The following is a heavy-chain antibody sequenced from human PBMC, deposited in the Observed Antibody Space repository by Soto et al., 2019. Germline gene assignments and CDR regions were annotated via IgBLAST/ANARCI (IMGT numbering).Heavy chain of an antibody. CDR2: IYYSGST. J-gene: IGHJ4*02. D-gene: IGHD5-18*01. CDR3: ARSGYSYGPNPLLY. Sequence: QVQLQESGPGLVKPSQTLSLTCTVSGGSISSGGYYWSWIRQHPGKGLEWIGYIYYSGSTYYNPSLTSRVTISVDTSKNQFYLKLSSVTAADTAVYYCARSGYSYGPNPLLYWGQGTLVTVSS. CDR1: GGSISSGGYY. V-gene: IGHV4-31*03.